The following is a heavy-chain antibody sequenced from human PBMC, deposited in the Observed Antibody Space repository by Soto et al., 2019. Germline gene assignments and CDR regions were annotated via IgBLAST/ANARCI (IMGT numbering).Heavy chain of an antibody. CDR3: WRDLFSRPRLTMDV. J-gene: IGHJ6*02. CDR1: GYTFTSYY. D-gene: IGHD3-3*02. V-gene: IGHV1-46*01. Sequence: GASVKVSCKASGYTFTSYYLHGMRQPPGQGVDGMEIINPIGGSTSYAQTSQGTGPMIRDPSTSAVSMELSSLRPEDTAAYYWWRDLFSRPRLTMDVWGQGTTVTVSS. CDR2: INPIGGST.